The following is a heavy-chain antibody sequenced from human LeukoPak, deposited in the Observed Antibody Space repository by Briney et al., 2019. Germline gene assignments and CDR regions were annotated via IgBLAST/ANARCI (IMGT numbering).Heavy chain of an antibody. CDR2: IYYSGST. CDR1: GGSISSYY. V-gene: IGHV4-59*01. D-gene: IGHD1-26*01. Sequence: SETLSLTCTVSGGSISSYYWSWIRQPPGKGLEWIGYIYYSGSTNYNPSLKSRVTISADTSKNQFSLKLSSVTAADTAVYYCARGASGSYFWFDPWGQGTLVTVSS. CDR3: ARGASGSYFWFDP. J-gene: IGHJ5*02.